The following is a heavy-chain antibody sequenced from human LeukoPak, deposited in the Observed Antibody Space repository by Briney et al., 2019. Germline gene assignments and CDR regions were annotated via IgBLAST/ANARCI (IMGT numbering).Heavy chain of an antibody. V-gene: IGHV1-69*04. D-gene: IGHD6-19*01. Sequence: SVKVSCKASGGTFSSYTISWVRQAPGQGLELMGRIIPILGIANYAQKFQGRVTITADKSTSTAYMELSSLRSEDTAVYYCAIDVEVAGLRGFDYWGQGTLVTVSS. CDR1: GGTFSSYT. CDR2: IIPILGIA. J-gene: IGHJ4*02. CDR3: AIDVEVAGLRGFDY.